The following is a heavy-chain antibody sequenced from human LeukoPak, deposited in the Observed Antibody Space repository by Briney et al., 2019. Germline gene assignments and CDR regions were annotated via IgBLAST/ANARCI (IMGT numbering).Heavy chain of an antibody. J-gene: IGHJ4*02. CDR1: GFAFSTYW. V-gene: IGHV3-74*01. Sequence: GGSLRLSCAASGFAFSTYWIHWVRQVPGKGLVWVSRINGDGSSTSYADSVKGRFTVSRDNAKNTLFLQMNSRTADDTAVYYCARSTGAAAFDYWGQGTLVTVSS. CDR2: INGDGSST. CDR3: ARSTGAAAFDY. D-gene: IGHD2-2*01.